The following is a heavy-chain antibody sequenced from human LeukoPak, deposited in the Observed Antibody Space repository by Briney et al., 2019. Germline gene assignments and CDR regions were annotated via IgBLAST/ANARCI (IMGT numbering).Heavy chain of an antibody. V-gene: IGHV3-11*06. CDR2: ISSRSSYI. CDR3: AREYCSGGNCYNDAFDV. J-gene: IGHJ3*01. CDR1: GFTFSDYY. Sequence: GGSLRLSCAASGFTFSDYYMSWIRQAPGNGLEWVSSISSRSSYIYYADSVKGRFTISRDNAKNSLYLQMNSLRAEDTAVYYCAREYCSGGNCYNDAFDVWGQGTMVTVSS. D-gene: IGHD2-15*01.